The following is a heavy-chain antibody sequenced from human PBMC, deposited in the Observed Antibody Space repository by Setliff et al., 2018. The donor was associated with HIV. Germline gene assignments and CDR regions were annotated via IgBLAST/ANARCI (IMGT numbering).Heavy chain of an antibody. Sequence: SETLSLTCAISAGSISSYYWSWIRQPPGKGLEWIGYVFYSGSANYKPSLKSRVTISVDTSKNQFSLTVTSVTAADTAVYYCAREKNGYFDSWGQGTLVTVSS. CDR3: AREKNGYFDS. CDR1: AGSISSYY. CDR2: VFYSGSA. D-gene: IGHD2-8*01. V-gene: IGHV4-59*01. J-gene: IGHJ4*02.